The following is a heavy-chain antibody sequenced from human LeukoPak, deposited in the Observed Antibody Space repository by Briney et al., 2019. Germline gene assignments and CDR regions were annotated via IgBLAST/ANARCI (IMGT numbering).Heavy chain of an antibody. V-gene: IGHV3-23*01. Sequence: GGSLRLSCAASGSTFRSHAMNWVRQAPGKGLEWVSAIKGSGASTYYVDSVKGRFTISRDNAKNTVYLQVNSLRADDTAVYYCAKEESGSGWWGGYFDYWGQGTLVTVSS. D-gene: IGHD6-19*01. J-gene: IGHJ4*02. CDR2: IKGSGAST. CDR3: AKEESGSGWWGGYFDY. CDR1: GSTFRSHA.